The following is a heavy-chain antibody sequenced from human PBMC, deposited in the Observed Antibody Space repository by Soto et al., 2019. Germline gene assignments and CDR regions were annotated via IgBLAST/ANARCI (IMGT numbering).Heavy chain of an antibody. CDR2: ISYDGNYK. Sequence: GGSLRLSCAASGFSFSSYGMHWVRQAPGKGLEWVAIISYDGNYKHHADSVKGRFTISRDNSKNTLYLQMNSLRAEDTAVYYCGKVSTYYYDSTFDFWGQGTLVTVSS. J-gene: IGHJ4*02. V-gene: IGHV3-30*18. D-gene: IGHD3-22*01. CDR1: GFSFSSYG. CDR3: GKVSTYYYDSTFDF.